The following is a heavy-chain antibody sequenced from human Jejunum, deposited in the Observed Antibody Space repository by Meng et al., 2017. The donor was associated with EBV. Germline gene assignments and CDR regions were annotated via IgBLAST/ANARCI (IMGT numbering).Heavy chain of an antibody. CDR3: ARNYRDY. Sequence: EMQLAESGGGVVRPGGSLRLSCVASGFTLEDYGMNWVRQVPGKGLEWVATINWDGRRTGYADSVKGRFTISRDNAKSTLYLQMNSLTAEDTAVYYCARNYRDYWGQGTLVTVSS. D-gene: IGHD4-11*01. CDR1: GFTLEDYG. J-gene: IGHJ4*02. CDR2: INWDGRRT. V-gene: IGHV3-20*04.